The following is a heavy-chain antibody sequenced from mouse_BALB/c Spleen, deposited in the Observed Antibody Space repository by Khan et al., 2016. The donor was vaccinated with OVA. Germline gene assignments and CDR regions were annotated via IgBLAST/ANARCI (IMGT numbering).Heavy chain of an antibody. CDR3: ARRITTTKKDYYAMDY. CDR1: GFTFSSYG. J-gene: IGHJ4*01. CDR2: ISSGGHYT. Sequence: EVELVESGGDLVKPGGSLKLSCAASGFTFSSYGMSWVRQTPDKRLEWVATISSGGHYTYFPDSVRGRFTISRDNAKNTLSLQMSSLKSEDTAMYYCARRITTTKKDYYAMDYWGQGTSVTVSS. V-gene: IGHV5-6*01. D-gene: IGHD1-2*01.